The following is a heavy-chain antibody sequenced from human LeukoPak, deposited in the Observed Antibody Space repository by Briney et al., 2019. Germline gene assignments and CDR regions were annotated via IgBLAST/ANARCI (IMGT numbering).Heavy chain of an antibody. CDR3: ASAEAYYDFWSGYSDWFDP. V-gene: IGHV1-69*02. J-gene: IGHJ5*02. CDR1: GGTFSSYT. D-gene: IGHD3-3*01. Sequence: SVKVSCKASGGTFSSYTISWVRQAPGQGLEWMGRIIPLLGIANYAQKFQGRVTITADKSTSTAYMELSSLRSEDTAVYYCASAEAYYDFWSGYSDWFDPWGQGTLVTVSS. CDR2: IIPLLGIA.